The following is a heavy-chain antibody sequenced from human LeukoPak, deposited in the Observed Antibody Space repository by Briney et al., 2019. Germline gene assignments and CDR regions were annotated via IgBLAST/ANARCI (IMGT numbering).Heavy chain of an antibody. J-gene: IGHJ6*02. CDR2: IYPGDSDT. D-gene: IGHD2-15*01. V-gene: IGHV5-51*01. Sequence: GESLKISCKGSGYRFTNYWIGWVRQMPGKGLEWMGIIYPGDSDTRYSPSFQGQVAISADKSISTAYLHWSSLKASDTAMYYCARRCSGGSCFNCYGMDVWGQGTTVTVSS. CDR3: ARRCSGGSCFNCYGMDV. CDR1: GYRFTNYW.